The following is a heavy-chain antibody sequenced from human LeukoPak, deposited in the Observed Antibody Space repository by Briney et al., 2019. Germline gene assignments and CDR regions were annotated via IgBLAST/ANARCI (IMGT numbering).Heavy chain of an antibody. CDR3: ARETYYYDSSGYS. V-gene: IGHV4-4*07. CDR2: IYTSGST. Sequence: SETLSLTCAVYGGSFSGYYWSWIRQPAGKGLEWIGRIYTSGSTNYNPSLKSRVTISVDTSKNQFSLKLSSVTAADTAVYYCARETYYYDSSGYSWGQGTLVTVSS. CDR1: GGSFSGYY. D-gene: IGHD3-22*01. J-gene: IGHJ4*02.